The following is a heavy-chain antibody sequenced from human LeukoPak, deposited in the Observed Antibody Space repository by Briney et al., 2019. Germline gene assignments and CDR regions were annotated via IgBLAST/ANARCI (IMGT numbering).Heavy chain of an antibody. J-gene: IGHJ3*02. CDR3: ARECGYSYGSDAFDI. V-gene: IGHV1-69*05. CDR1: GDTFSSYS. D-gene: IGHD5-18*01. CDR2: IIPIFGTA. Sequence: AASVKVSCKASGDTFSSYSISWVRQAPGQGLEWMGRIIPIFGTANYAQKFQGRVTITTDESTSTAYMELSSLRSEDTAVYYCARECGYSYGSDAFDIWGQGTIVTVSS.